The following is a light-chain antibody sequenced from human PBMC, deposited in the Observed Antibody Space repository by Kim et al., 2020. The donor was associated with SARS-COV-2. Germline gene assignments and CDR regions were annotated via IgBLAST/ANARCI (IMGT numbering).Light chain of an antibody. J-gene: IGLJ3*02. CDR1: SSNIGSNY. Sequence: ELTQPPSASGTPGQRVTISCSGSSSNIGSNYVYWYQQLPGTAPKLLIYRNNQRPSGVPDRFSGSKSGTSASLAISGLRSEDEAYYYCAAWDDSLSGPWVFGGGTQLTVL. V-gene: IGLV1-47*01. CDR2: RNN. CDR3: AAWDDSLSGPWV.